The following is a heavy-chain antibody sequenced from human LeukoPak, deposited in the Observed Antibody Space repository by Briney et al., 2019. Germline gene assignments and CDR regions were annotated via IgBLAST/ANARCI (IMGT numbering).Heavy chain of an antibody. CDR3: ARRPYGGLMGAFDI. Sequence: SVKVSCKASGYTFTGYYMHWVRQAPGQGLEWMGGIIPIFGTANYAQKFQGRVTITADKSTSTAYMELSSLRSEDTAVYYCARRPYGGLMGAFDIWGQGTMVTVSS. CDR1: GYTFTGYY. D-gene: IGHD4-23*01. V-gene: IGHV1-69*06. J-gene: IGHJ3*02. CDR2: IIPIFGTA.